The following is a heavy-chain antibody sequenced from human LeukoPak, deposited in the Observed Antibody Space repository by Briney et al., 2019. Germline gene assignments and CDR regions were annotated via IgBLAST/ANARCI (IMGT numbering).Heavy chain of an antibody. CDR3: ARVDWGSSFDY. CDR2: IKQDGSEK. V-gene: IGHV3-7*01. D-gene: IGHD3/OR15-3a*01. Sequence: GGSLRLFCAASGFTFSTYWMRWVRQAPGKGLEWVANIKQDGSEKYYVDSVKGRSTISRDNAKNSLYLQMNSLRAEDTAVYYCARVDWGSSFDYWGQGTLVTVSS. J-gene: IGHJ4*02. CDR1: GFTFSTYW.